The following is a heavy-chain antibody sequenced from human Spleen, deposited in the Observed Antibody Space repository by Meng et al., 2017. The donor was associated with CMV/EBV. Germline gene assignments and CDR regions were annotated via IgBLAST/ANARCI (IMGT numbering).Heavy chain of an antibody. J-gene: IGHJ4*02. Sequence: SETLSLTCTVSGGSVSSGSYYWSWIRQHPGKGLEWIGYIYYSGSTSYNPSLNSRITISVDTSKNQFSLKLTSVTVADTAVYYCAQGPGDYWGQGTLVTVSS. CDR3: AQGPGDY. CDR2: IYYSGST. CDR1: GGSVSSGSYY. V-gene: IGHV4-31*03.